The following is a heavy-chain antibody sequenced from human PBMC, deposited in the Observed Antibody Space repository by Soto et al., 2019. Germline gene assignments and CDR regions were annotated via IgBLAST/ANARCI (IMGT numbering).Heavy chain of an antibody. J-gene: IGHJ5*02. CDR3: ARGLEWSWSLDP. D-gene: IGHD3-3*01. V-gene: IGHV1-8*01. Sequence: QVQLVQSGAEVKKPGASVKVSCKASGYTFTSCDINWVRQATGQGLEWMGWMNPNSGNTGYAQKFQGRVTMTRNTSISTAYMELSCLRSEDTAMYYCARGLEWSWSLDPWGQGTLVTVSS. CDR1: GYTFTSCD. CDR2: MNPNSGNT.